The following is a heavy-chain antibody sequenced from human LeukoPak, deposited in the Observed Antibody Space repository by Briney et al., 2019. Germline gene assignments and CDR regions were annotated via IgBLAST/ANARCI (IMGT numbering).Heavy chain of an antibody. J-gene: IGHJ6*03. V-gene: IGHV3-30*02. D-gene: IGHD3-16*02. CDR1: GFTFSSYG. Sequence: GGSLRLSCAASGFTFSSYGMHWVRQAPGKGLEWVAFIRYDGTNKYYADSVKGRFTISRHNAKNSLYLQMNSLRAEDTAVYYCARDLLGYNYYYMDVWGKGTTVTVSS. CDR2: IRYDGTNK. CDR3: ARDLLGYNYYYMDV.